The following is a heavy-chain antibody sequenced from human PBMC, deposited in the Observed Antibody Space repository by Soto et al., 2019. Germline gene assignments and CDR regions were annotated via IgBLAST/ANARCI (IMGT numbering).Heavy chain of an antibody. D-gene: IGHD2-2*01. V-gene: IGHV1-69*13. CDR1: GGTFSSYA. CDR2: IIPIFGTA. J-gene: IGHJ6*02. Sequence: SVKVSCKASGGTFSSYAISWVRQAPGQGLEWMGGIIPIFGTANYAQKFQGRVTITADESTSTAYMELSSLRSEDTAVYYCARGGDSCEDYYYYGMDVWGQGTTVIVSS. CDR3: ARGGDSCEDYYYYGMDV.